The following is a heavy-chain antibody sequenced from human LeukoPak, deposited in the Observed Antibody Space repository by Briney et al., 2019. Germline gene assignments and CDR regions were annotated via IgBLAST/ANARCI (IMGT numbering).Heavy chain of an antibody. CDR2: IIPILGIA. Sequence: SVNVSCQASGGTFSSYAISWVRQAPGQGLEWMGRIIPILGIANYAQKFQGRVTITADKSTSTAYMELSSLRSEDTAVYYCARHSIAVAGLSGAFDIWGQGTMVTVSS. J-gene: IGHJ3*02. CDR3: ARHSIAVAGLSGAFDI. CDR1: GGTFSSYA. D-gene: IGHD6-19*01. V-gene: IGHV1-69*04.